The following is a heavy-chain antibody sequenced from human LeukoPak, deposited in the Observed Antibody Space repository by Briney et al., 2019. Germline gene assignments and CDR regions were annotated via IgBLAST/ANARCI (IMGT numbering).Heavy chain of an antibody. V-gene: IGHV1-46*01. Sequence: ASVKVSCKASGYTFTSYYMHWVRQAPGQGLEWMGIINPSGGSTSYAQKFQGRVTMTRDMSTSTVYMELSSLRSEDTAVYYCARDVRVRYYYYYMDVWGKGTTVTVSS. CDR1: GYTFTSYY. D-gene: IGHD3-22*01. CDR2: INPSGGST. CDR3: ARDVRVRYYYYYMDV. J-gene: IGHJ6*03.